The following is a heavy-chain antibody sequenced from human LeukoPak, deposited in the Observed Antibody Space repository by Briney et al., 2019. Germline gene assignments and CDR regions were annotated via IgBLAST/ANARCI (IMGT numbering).Heavy chain of an antibody. J-gene: IGHJ5*02. D-gene: IGHD3-10*01. CDR2: IHPDSGGT. Sequence: ASVKVSCKASGYIFTGYYLHWVRQAPGQGLEWMGWIHPDSGGTKYAQKFQGRVTMTRDTSISTAYMELSRLTSDDTAVYYCARDPSGRWVDPWGQGTLVTVSS. V-gene: IGHV1-2*02. CDR1: GYIFTGYY. CDR3: ARDPSGRWVDP.